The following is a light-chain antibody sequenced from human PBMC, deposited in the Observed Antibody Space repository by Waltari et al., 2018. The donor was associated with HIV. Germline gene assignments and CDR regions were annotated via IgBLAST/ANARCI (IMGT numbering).Light chain of an antibody. Sequence: QSALTQPASVSGSPGQSITISCTGTSRDVGGYNYVSWYQHHPGKAPKLMIYDVSNRPSGVSIRFSGSKSANTASLTISGLQAEHEADYDCNSYTTSSTRHVVFGGGTKLTVL. CDR1: SRDVGGYNY. J-gene: IGLJ2*01. CDR2: DVS. V-gene: IGLV2-14*03. CDR3: NSYTTSSTRHVV.